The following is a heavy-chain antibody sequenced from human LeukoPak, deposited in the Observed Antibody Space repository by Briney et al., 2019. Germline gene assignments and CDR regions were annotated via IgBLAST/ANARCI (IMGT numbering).Heavy chain of an antibody. CDR2: IYPRDGST. CDR3: ARDQEGFDY. J-gene: IGHJ4*02. Sequence: ASVKVSCKASGYTFTSNYIHWVREAPGQGLEWMGMIYPRDGSTSYAQKFQGRVTVTRDTSTSTVHMELSGLRSEDTAVYYCARDQEGFDYWGQGTLVTVSS. CDR1: GYTFTSNY. V-gene: IGHV1-46*01.